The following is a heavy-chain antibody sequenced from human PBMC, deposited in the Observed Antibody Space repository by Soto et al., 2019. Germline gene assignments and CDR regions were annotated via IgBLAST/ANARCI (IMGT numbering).Heavy chain of an antibody. CDR2: ISTYNGNT. V-gene: IGHV1-18*01. Sequence: ASVKVSCKASGFTFRNYGINWVRQAPGQGLEWMGWISTYNGNTNFAPKFQGRVTMTTDTSTSTAYMELRSLRSDDTAVYYCARDFVPGYTGYSDYWGQGTLVTVSS. CDR3: ARDFVPGYTGYSDY. CDR1: GFTFRNYG. D-gene: IGHD5-12*01. J-gene: IGHJ4*02.